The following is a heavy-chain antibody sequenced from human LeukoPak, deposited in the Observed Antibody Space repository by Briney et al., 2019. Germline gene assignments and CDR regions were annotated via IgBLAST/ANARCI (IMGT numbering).Heavy chain of an antibody. J-gene: IGHJ5*02. D-gene: IGHD3-10*01. Sequence: SETLSLTCTVSGGSISTSSYSWGWIRQPPGKGLEWIVTIYYTGSTNYNPSLKSRVTISVDMSKNEFSLKMNSLTAADTAVHYCATIVVRGSQSWFDPWGQGTLVTVSS. CDR2: IYYTGST. CDR3: ATIVVRGSQSWFDP. CDR1: GGSISTSSYS. V-gene: IGHV4-39*07.